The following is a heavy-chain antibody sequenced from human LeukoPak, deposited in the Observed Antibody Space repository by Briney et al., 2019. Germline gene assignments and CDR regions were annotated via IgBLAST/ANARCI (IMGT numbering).Heavy chain of an antibody. J-gene: IGHJ4*02. CDR2: IYSSGSA. CDR3: ARVDYDSSGYYFDY. V-gene: IGHV4-39*07. CDR1: GDSISSSYFY. D-gene: IGHD3-22*01. Sequence: SETLSLTCTVSGDSISSSYFYWAWIRQPPGKGLQWIGSIYSSGSAYYNPSLKSRVTISVDTSKNQFSLKLSSVTAADTAVYYCARVDYDSSGYYFDYWGQGTLVTVSS.